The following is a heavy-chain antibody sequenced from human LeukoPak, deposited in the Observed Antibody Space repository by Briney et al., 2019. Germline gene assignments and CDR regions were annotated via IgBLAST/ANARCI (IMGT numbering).Heavy chain of an antibody. D-gene: IGHD6-13*01. Sequence: ASVKVSCTASGYTFNNYGIKWVRHTPGQGLECIGWISAYHGDTSFAQKIQGRVTMTTDTPTSTAYMELRSLRSDDTAVYYCARVQGMTAAHMNYGMDVWGQGTTVTVSS. CDR3: ARVQGMTAAHMNYGMDV. V-gene: IGHV1-18*01. J-gene: IGHJ6*01. CDR1: GYTFNNYG. CDR2: ISAYHGDT.